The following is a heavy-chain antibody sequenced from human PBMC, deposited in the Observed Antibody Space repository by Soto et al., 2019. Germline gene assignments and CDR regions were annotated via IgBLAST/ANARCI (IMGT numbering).Heavy chain of an antibody. Sequence: GGSLRLSCVAPGFTFSSYGMHWVRQAPGKGLEWVGVISSDGKTKYYADSVKGRFTISRDNSKNTMYLEMESLRPEDTAVYYCAKEVAVAGDLDYWGHGTLVTVSS. CDR3: AKEVAVAGDLDY. CDR2: ISSDGKTK. CDR1: GFTFSSYG. V-gene: IGHV3-30*18. D-gene: IGHD6-19*01. J-gene: IGHJ4*01.